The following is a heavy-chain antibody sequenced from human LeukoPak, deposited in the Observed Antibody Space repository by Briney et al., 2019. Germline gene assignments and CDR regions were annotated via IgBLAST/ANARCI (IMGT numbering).Heavy chain of an antibody. CDR3: ARALGRVHDAFDI. CDR2: ISHDGSNN. J-gene: IGHJ3*02. V-gene: IGHV3-30*03. D-gene: IGHD5-24*01. CDR1: GFTFSNYG. Sequence: GGSLRLSCAASGFTFSNYGMHWVRQAPGKGLEWVVVISHDGSNNNYADSVKGRFTISRDNAKDTLYLQMDSLRAEDTAVYYCARALGRVHDAFDIWGQGTMVTVSS.